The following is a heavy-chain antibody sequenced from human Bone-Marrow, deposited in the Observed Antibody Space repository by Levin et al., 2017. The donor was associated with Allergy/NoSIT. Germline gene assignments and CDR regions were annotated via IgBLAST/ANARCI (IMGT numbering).Heavy chain of an antibody. Sequence: GESLKISCAASGFTFSGYWMHWVRQPPGKGLVWVSRINSEGSSTIYADSVKGRFTISRDNAKNTLYLQMNSLRVEDTGVYYCARERESSLRDAFDIWGQGTMVIVSS. D-gene: IGHD6-13*01. CDR3: ARERESSLRDAFDI. V-gene: IGHV3-74*01. J-gene: IGHJ3*02. CDR2: INSEGSST. CDR1: GFTFSGYW.